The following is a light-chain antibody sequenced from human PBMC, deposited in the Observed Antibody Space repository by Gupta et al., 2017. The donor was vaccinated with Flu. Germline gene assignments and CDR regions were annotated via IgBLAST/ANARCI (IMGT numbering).Light chain of an antibody. Sequence: ISCTGTGSVIGGYDYGSWYQQHPGKAPKLMLFEVSRRPAGGSDRCSGSKSGNTASLTISGLLAEDEAFYYCSSDTNANTSVVFGGGTKVTVL. J-gene: IGLJ2*01. CDR2: EVS. V-gene: IGLV2-14*01. CDR1: GSVIGGYDY. CDR3: SSDTNANTSVV.